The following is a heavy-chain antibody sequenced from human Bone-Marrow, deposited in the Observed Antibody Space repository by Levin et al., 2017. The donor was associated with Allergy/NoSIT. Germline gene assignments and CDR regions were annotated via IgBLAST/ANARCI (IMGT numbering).Heavy chain of an antibody. J-gene: IGHJ6*02. D-gene: IGHD3-10*01. CDR3: AGYRGVSASGLDV. Sequence: SETLSLTCTVSGDSIRSEYWTWIRKPPGKRLEWIGYIFHSGSTTYNPSFQGRVTMSVDASLKHFSLKLKSVTAADTAIYYCAGYRGVSASGLDVWGRGTSVTVSS. V-gene: IGHV4-59*01. CDR1: GDSIRSEY. CDR2: IFHSGST.